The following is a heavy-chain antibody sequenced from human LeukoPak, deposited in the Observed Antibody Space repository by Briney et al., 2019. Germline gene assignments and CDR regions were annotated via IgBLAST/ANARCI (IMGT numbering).Heavy chain of an antibody. D-gene: IGHD3-10*01. CDR1: GGSISSDTHH. J-gene: IGHJ5*02. CDR2: VYYSGST. V-gene: IGHV4-39*01. CDR3: ARSGWPLGGFDP. Sequence: SETLSLTCTVSGGSISSDTHHWGWIRQPPGKGLQWIGSVYYSGSTYYNPSLRSRVTLSVDTSKDQFYLKLSSVTATGTAMYYCARSGWPLGGFDPWGQGILVTVSS.